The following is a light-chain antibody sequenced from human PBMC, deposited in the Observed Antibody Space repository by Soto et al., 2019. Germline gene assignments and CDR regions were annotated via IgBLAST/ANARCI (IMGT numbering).Light chain of an antibody. V-gene: IGKV3-20*01. CDR2: GAS. Sequence: ELVLTHSPVTLSLSPGERATLSCRASQSVSSSYLAWYQQKPGQAPRLLIYGASSRATGIPDRFSGSGSGTEFTLTISSLQSEDFAVYYCQQYDNWLPTFGQGTRLEIK. J-gene: IGKJ5*01. CDR3: QQYDNWLPT. CDR1: QSVSSSY.